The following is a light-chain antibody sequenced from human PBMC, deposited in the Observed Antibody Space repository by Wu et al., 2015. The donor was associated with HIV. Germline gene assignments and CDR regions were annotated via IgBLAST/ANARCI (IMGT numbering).Light chain of an antibody. CDR3: TTELHVTPYS. CDR2: AAS. CDR1: QSISSY. J-gene: IGKJ2*03. V-gene: IGKV1-39*01. Sequence: DIQMTQSPSSLSASVGDRVTITCRASQSISSYLNWYQQKPGKAPKLLIYAASSLQSGVPSRFSGSGSGTDFTLTISSLQPEDFATYYCTTELHVTPYSFGQGTKLEIK.